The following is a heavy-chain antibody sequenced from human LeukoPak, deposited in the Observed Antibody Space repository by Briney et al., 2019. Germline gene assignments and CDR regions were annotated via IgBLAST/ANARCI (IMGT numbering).Heavy chain of an antibody. CDR2: INPNSGGT. Sequence: GASVKVSCKAFGYTFSDYYIHWVRQAPGQGLEWMGRINPNSGGTNYAQKFQGRVTMITDTSITTAYMELSRLRSGDTAVYYCARDADSSGWYEDRYFYYMDVWGKGTTVTVSS. CDR1: GYTFSDYY. D-gene: IGHD6-19*01. V-gene: IGHV1-2*06. CDR3: ARDADSSGWYEDRYFYYMDV. J-gene: IGHJ6*03.